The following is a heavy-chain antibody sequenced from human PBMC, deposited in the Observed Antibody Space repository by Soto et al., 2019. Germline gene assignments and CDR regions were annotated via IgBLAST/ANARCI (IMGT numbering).Heavy chain of an antibody. J-gene: IGHJ4*02. CDR2: ISASGRDT. CDR1: GFTFTNFS. V-gene: IGHV3-23*01. CDR3: AKGKASGWYYFDY. D-gene: IGHD6-19*01. Sequence: GGSLRLSWAASGFTFTNFSMSWVRQPPGRGLEWVSGISASGRDTYYADYVKDRFTVSRDNSKNTLYLQMNSLRAEDTAIYYCAKGKASGWYYFDYWGQGARVTVSS.